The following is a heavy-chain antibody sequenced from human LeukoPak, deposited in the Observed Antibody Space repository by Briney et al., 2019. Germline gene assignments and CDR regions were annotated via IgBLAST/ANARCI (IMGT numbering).Heavy chain of an antibody. CDR1: GFTFSNYA. D-gene: IGHD3-10*01. V-gene: IGHV3-23*01. J-gene: IGHJ4*02. Sequence: GGSLTLSCAASGFTFSNYAMSWVRQAPGKGLEWVAAINNDGRSTYYADSVKGRFTISRDNSKNTLYLQMNSLRAADSAVYFCAKGREWLFSYFDFWGQGTLVTVSS. CDR3: AKGREWLFSYFDF. CDR2: INNDGRST.